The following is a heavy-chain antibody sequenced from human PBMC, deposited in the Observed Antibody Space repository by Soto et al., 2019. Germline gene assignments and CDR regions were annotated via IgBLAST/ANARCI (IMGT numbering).Heavy chain of an antibody. D-gene: IGHD3-10*01. CDR3: ARDPMGRGVPLDY. CDR1: GFTFSDYY. J-gene: IGHJ4*02. Sequence: QVQLVESGGGLVEPGGSLRLSCEASGFTFSDYYMRWIRQVPGRGLECLSYVSSDGGFTHYADSVQGRFTISRDNTKNSLFLEMKGLRAEDTALYFCARDPMGRGVPLDYWGPGTLVTFSS. V-gene: IGHV3-11*06. CDR2: VSSDGGFT.